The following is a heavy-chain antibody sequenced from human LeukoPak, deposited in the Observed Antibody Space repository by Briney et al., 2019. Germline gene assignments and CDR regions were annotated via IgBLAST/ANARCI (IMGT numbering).Heavy chain of an antibody. D-gene: IGHD4/OR15-4a*01. CDR2: ISSSGSSI. CDR1: GFIFSMYS. V-gene: IGHV3-21*01. CDR3: ARLITDYGNFDY. J-gene: IGHJ4*02. Sequence: KTGGSLRLSCAASGFIFSMYSMNWVRQAPGKGLEWVSSISSSGSSIYYADSVKGRFTISRDNAKNSLYLQMNSLRAEDTAVYYCARLITDYGNFDYWGQGTLVTVSS.